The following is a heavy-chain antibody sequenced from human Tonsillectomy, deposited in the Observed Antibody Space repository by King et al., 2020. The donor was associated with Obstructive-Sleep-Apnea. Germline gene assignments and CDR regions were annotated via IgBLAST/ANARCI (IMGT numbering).Heavy chain of an antibody. J-gene: IGHJ6*02. CDR2: IYYSGSS. CDR3: ARHGATTGARPPRDYFGMDV. V-gene: IGHV4-59*08. D-gene: IGHD1-26*01. Sequence: QLQESGPGLVRPSETLSLTGTVSGGYSSSYYWNWIGQPQGKGLEWIGYIYYSGSSNYNPSLNSRVTISVDTSKNQFSLTLTSATAADTAVYYCARHGATTGARPPRDYFGMDVWAQGPRSPSP. CDR1: GGYSSSYY.